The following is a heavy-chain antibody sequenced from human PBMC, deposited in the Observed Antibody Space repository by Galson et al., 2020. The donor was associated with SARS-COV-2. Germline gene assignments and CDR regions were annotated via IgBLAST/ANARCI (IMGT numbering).Heavy chain of an antibody. CDR1: GFSFDDYA. Sequence: GGSLRLSCAASGFSFDDYAMHWVRQAPGKGLEWVSGISWNSGNIGYADSVKGRFTISRDNAENSLYLQMNSLRAEDTALYYCARDYGSGSYQYNWFDPWGQGTLVTVAS. V-gene: IGHV3-9*01. J-gene: IGHJ5*02. CDR2: ISWNSGNI. D-gene: IGHD3-10*01. CDR3: ARDYGSGSYQYNWFDP.